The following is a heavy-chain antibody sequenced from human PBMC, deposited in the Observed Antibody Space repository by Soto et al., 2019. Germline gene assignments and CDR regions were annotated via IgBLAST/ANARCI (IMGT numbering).Heavy chain of an antibody. CDR2: IYYSGST. V-gene: IGHV4-31*03. D-gene: IGHD3-10*01. J-gene: IGHJ6*02. Sequence: PSETLSLTCTVSGGSISSGGYYWSWIHQHPGKGLEWIGYIYYSGSTYYNPSLKSRVTISVDTSKNQFSLKLSSVTAADTAVYYCARDRFGELFHGMDVWGQGTTVTVSS. CDR1: GGSISSGGYY. CDR3: ARDRFGELFHGMDV.